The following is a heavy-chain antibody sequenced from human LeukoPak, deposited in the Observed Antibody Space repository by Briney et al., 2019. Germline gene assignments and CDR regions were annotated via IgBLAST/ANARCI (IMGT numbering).Heavy chain of an antibody. Sequence: SETLSLTCTVSGGSISSGSYYWSWIRQPAGKGLEWIGRIYTSGSTNYNPSLKSRVTISVDTSKNQFSLKLSPVTAADTAVYYCARSYSGSYNWGQGTLVTVSS. D-gene: IGHD1-26*01. J-gene: IGHJ4*02. CDR2: IYTSGST. V-gene: IGHV4-61*02. CDR3: ARSYSGSYN. CDR1: GGSISSGSYY.